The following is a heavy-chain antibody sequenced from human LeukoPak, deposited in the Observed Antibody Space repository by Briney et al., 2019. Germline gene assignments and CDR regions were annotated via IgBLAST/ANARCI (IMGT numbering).Heavy chain of an antibody. J-gene: IGHJ4*02. Sequence: GGSLRLSCAASGNYWMHWVRQAPGKGLVWVSHVNSDGSWTSHADSVKGRFTISKDNAKNTVYLQMNNLRTEDTAVYYCVSFYETNWGRGTLVTVS. CDR3: VSFYETN. CDR1: GNYW. D-gene: IGHD2-2*01. V-gene: IGHV3-74*01. CDR2: VNSDGSWT.